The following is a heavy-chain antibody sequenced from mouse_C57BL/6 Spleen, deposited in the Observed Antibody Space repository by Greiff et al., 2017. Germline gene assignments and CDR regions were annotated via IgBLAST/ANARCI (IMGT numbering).Heavy chain of an antibody. CDR3: ARSYYDYPYYFDY. Sequence: QVQLQQSGAELVKPGASVKISCKASGYAFSSYWMNWVKQRPGQGLEWIGQIYPGSGGTNYNGKFKGKATLTVDKSSSTAYMQLSSLTSEDSAVYFCARSYYDYPYYFDYWGQGTTLTVSS. D-gene: IGHD2-4*01. J-gene: IGHJ2*01. CDR2: IYPGSGGT. CDR1: GYAFSSYW. V-gene: IGHV1-80*01.